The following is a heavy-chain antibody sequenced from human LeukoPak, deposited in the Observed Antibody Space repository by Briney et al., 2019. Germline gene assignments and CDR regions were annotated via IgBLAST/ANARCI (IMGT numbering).Heavy chain of an antibody. CDR1: GFTLDDYA. J-gene: IGHJ6*03. CDR2: ISWNSGSI. D-gene: IGHD4-17*01. Sequence: PGRSLRLSCAASGFTLDDYAMHWVRQAPGKGLEWVSSISWNSGSINYADSVKGRFTISRDNAKNSLYLLMNSLRAEDTALYYCARQNDYGDYSVYYYYMDVWGKGTTVTVSS. V-gene: IGHV3-9*01. CDR3: ARQNDYGDYSVYYYYMDV.